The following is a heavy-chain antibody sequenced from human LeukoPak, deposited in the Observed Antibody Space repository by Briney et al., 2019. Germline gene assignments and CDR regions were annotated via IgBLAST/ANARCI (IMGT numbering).Heavy chain of an antibody. J-gene: IGHJ4*02. CDR2: IRYDGSNK. CDR3: AKDRYCTNGVCYRFDY. V-gene: IGHV3-30*02. D-gene: IGHD2-8*01. CDR1: GFTFSSYG. Sequence: GGSLRLSCAASGFTFSSYGMHWVRQAPGKGLEWVAFIRYDGSNKYYADSVKGRFTISRDNSKNTLYLQMNSLRAEDTAVHYCAKDRYCTNGVCYRFDYWGQGTLVTVSS.